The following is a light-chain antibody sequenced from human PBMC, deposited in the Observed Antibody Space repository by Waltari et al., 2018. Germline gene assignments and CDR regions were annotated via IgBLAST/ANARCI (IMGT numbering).Light chain of an antibody. V-gene: IGKV3-20*01. Sequence: EIVLTQSPGPLSLSPGERATLSCRASQSVRSPYLAWYQQKFGQAPRLLIYAASNRATGIPYRFSGGGSGTDFTRTISRLETEDCAVYYCQHDGSAPPITFGQGTRLEIK. CDR3: QHDGSAPPIT. J-gene: IGKJ5*01. CDR2: AAS. CDR1: QSVRSPY.